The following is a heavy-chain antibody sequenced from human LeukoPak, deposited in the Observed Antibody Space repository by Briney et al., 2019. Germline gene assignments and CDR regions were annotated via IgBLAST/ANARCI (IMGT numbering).Heavy chain of an antibody. CDR3: ARESGYYDSSGYLDY. V-gene: IGHV1-69*05. Sequence: SVKVSCKASGGTVSSYAISWVRQAPGQGLEWMGRIIPIFGTANYAQKFQGRVTITTDESTSTAYMELSSLRSEDTAVYYCARESGYYDSSGYLDYWGQGTLVTVSS. D-gene: IGHD3-22*01. J-gene: IGHJ4*02. CDR2: IIPIFGTA. CDR1: GGTVSSYA.